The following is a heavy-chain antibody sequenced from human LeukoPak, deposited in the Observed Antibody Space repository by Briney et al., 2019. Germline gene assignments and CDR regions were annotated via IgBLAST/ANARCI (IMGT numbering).Heavy chain of an antibody. V-gene: IGHV1-2*02. CDR2: INPDSGGT. J-gene: IGHJ4*02. CDR1: GYTFTGYY. Sequence: VASVKVSCKASGYTFTGYYIHWVRQAPGQGLEWMGWINPDSGGTNYAQIFQGRVTMTRDTSMSTAYMELNRLRSDDTAVYYCARVASAVYSVYWGQGTLVTVSS. CDR3: ARVASAVYSVY.